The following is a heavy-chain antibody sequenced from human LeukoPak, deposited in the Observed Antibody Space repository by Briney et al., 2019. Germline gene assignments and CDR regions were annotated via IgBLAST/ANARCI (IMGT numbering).Heavy chain of an antibody. V-gene: IGHV3-11*01. Sequence: GRSLRISCAASGFTFSHYYMSWIRQAPGKGLEWVSYISGDGSSISYADSVQGRFTISRDNAKISLYLQMNSLRPEDTAVYYCARGGYYGGDDYWGQGTLVTVSS. CDR2: ISGDGSSI. CDR1: GFTFSHYY. J-gene: IGHJ4*02. CDR3: ARGGYYGGDDY. D-gene: IGHD4-23*01.